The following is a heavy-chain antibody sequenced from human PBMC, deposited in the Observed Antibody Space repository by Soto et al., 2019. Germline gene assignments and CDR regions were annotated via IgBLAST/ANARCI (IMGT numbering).Heavy chain of an antibody. J-gene: IGHJ3*02. D-gene: IGHD1-26*01. CDR2: ICYNGSNR. V-gene: IGHV3-30*03. Sequence: PGGSLRLSCAASGFSFSSYVMSWVRQAPGKGLEWVAAICYNGSNRYYADSVKGRFTISRDNSKNTLYLQMNSLRAEDTAVYYCAREGSKAMGATSTYAFDIWGQGTMVTVSS. CDR3: AREGSKAMGATSTYAFDI. CDR1: GFSFSSYV.